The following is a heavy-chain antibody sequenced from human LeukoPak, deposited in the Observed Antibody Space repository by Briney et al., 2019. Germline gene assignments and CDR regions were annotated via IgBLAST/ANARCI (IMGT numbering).Heavy chain of an antibody. J-gene: IGHJ5*02. CDR3: ASGRIQAGFAP. V-gene: IGHV1-2*02. Sequence: ASVKASCKASGYSFTGYYMHWVRQAPGQALEWMGWINPNSGGTNYTQKFQGRVSMTRDTSISTAYMQLSRLRSDDTAVYYCASGRIQAGFAPWGQGTLVTVSS. CDR1: GYSFTGYY. CDR2: INPNSGGT. D-gene: IGHD1-26*01.